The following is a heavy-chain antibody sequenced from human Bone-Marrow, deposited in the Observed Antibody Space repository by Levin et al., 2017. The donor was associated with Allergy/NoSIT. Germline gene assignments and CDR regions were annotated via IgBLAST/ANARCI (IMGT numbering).Heavy chain of an antibody. CDR1: GFTLCRFW. J-gene: IGHJ4*02. CDR3: AKTSRSSTDTDY. V-gene: IGHV3-7*01. Sequence: GGSLRLSCAASGFTLCRFWMSWVRQAPGKGLEWVANIKQDGSEQYYLDSVKGRFTISRDNAENSLYLQMNSLRVEDTAVYYCAKTSRSSTDTDYWGQGTLVTVSS. CDR2: IKQDGSEQ. D-gene: IGHD6-6*01.